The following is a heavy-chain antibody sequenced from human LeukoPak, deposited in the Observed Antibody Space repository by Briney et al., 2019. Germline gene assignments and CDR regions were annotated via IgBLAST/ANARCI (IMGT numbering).Heavy chain of an antibody. V-gene: IGHV3-9*01. Sequence: PGGSLRLSCAASGLTFDDYAMHWVRQAPGRGLEWASGISWKSGSIGYADSVKGRFTISRDNAKNSLYLQMNSLRAEDTALYYCAKDSRAYYDILTGYPDNYYFDYWSQGTLVTVSS. J-gene: IGHJ4*02. D-gene: IGHD3-9*01. CDR2: ISWKSGSI. CDR1: GLTFDDYA. CDR3: AKDSRAYYDILTGYPDNYYFDY.